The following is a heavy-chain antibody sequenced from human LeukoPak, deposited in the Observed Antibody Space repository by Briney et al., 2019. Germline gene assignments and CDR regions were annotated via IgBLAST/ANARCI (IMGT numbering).Heavy chain of an antibody. CDR2: ITSDGSST. J-gene: IGHJ4*02. V-gene: IGHV3-74*01. CDR1: GFTFNTYW. CDR3: ARDRGYVPDY. D-gene: IGHD3-22*01. Sequence: GGSQRLSCAASGFTFNTYWLHWVRQAPGKGLVWVSLITSDGSSTSYTDSVKGRFTISRDNAKNTLYLQMNSLTAEDTAVYYCARDRGYVPDYWGQGTLVTVSS.